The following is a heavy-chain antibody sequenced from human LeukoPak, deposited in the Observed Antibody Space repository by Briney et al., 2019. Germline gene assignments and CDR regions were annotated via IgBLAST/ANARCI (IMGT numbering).Heavy chain of an antibody. V-gene: IGHV3-23*01. CDR2: IRGSGGST. CDR3: AKKKIGAGFDY. J-gene: IGHJ4*02. CDR1: GLTFSSYA. Sequence: GSLRLSCAASGLTFSSYAMSWLRQAPGKGLEWVSSIRGSGGSTYYADSVKGPFTLSRDNSKHPLYLQMNSLQAADTAVYSWAKKKIGAGFDYWGQGTLVTVST. D-gene: IGHD3-16*01.